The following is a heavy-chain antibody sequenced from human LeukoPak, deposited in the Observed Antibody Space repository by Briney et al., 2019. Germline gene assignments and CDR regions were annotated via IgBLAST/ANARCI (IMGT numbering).Heavy chain of an antibody. Sequence: PGGSLRLSCAASGFTFNNYSMNWVRQAPGKGLEWVSYISRSSSTIYYADSVKGRFTISRDNAKNSLYLQMNSLRAEDTAVYYCARVRSGYDFDYWGQGTLVTVSS. CDR2: ISRSSSTI. V-gene: IGHV3-48*04. D-gene: IGHD5-12*01. CDR3: ARVRSGYDFDY. J-gene: IGHJ4*02. CDR1: GFTFNNYS.